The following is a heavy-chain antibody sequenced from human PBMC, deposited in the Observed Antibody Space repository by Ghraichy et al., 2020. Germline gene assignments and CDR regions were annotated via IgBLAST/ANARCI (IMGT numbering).Heavy chain of an antibody. CDR1: GFTFSHYA. Sequence: GGSLRLSCAASGFTFSHYAMSWVRQAPGKGLEWVSTFHGTGSDTYYADSVRGRFTISRDNSKSTLYLQMNSLRAEDTAIYYCAKSPSTVINGFDYWGQGTLVTISS. CDR3: AKSPSTVINGFDY. V-gene: IGHV3-23*01. J-gene: IGHJ4*02. CDR2: FHGTGSDT. D-gene: IGHD4-17*01.